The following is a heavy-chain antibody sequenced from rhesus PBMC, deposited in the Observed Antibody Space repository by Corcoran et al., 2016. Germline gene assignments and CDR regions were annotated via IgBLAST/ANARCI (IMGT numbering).Heavy chain of an antibody. J-gene: IGHJ4*01. D-gene: IGHD6-13*01. CDR2: VDPEGGEA. V-gene: IGHV1-111*02. CDR1: GYTFTDYY. Sequence: EVQLVQPGAEVKKPGASVIISCTASGYTFTDYYLHWVRRAPGKGLEWMGRVDPEGGEAIRAQKFQDRVTIAADTSTDAAYIELSSLRSEDTTVYYCATDGRAAALDSWGQGVLVTVSS. CDR3: ATDGRAAALDS.